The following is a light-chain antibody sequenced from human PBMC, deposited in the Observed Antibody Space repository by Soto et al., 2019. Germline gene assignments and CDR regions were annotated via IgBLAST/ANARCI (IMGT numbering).Light chain of an antibody. CDR1: QTVSGNY. CDR2: GAS. J-gene: IGKJ1*01. V-gene: IGKV3-20*01. Sequence: ESVLTQSPGTLSLSPGEGATLSCRASQTVSGNYLAWYQQKPGQAPRLLIHGASSTATGIPDRCSGSGSGTDFTLTISRLEPEDFAVYFCQQYGCSRSFGQGTKVDIK. CDR3: QQYGCSRS.